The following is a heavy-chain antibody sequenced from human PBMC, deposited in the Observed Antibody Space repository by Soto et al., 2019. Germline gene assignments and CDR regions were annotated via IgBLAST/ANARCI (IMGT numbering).Heavy chain of an antibody. J-gene: IGHJ4*02. Sequence: EVQLLESGGGLVQPGGSLRLSCAASGFTFSSYAMSWVRQAPGKGLEWVSAISGSGGSTYYADSVKGLFTISRDNSKNTLYRQMNSVRAEDTAVYYCAKEVAGAARGGHSSHNWGQGTLVTVSS. V-gene: IGHV3-23*01. CDR1: GFTFSSYA. CDR2: ISGSGGST. CDR3: AKEVAGAARGGHSSHN. D-gene: IGHD3-10*01.